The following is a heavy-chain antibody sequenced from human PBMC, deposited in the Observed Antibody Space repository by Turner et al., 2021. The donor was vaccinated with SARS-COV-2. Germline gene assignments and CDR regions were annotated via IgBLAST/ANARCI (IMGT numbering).Heavy chain of an antibody. CDR1: GYTLTSLP. Sequence: VQLVPSWAEVTKPGSSVKVSCKVSGYTLTSLPMHWVRQAPGKGLEWMGGVDPEDGETIYAEKFQGRVTMTEDTSTDTAYMELSSLRSEDTAVYYCATGVAVTGTPSAYYYYYGMDVWGQGTTVTVSS. CDR2: VDPEDGET. D-gene: IGHD6-19*01. V-gene: IGHV1-24*01. J-gene: IGHJ6*02. CDR3: ATGVAVTGTPSAYYYYYGMDV.